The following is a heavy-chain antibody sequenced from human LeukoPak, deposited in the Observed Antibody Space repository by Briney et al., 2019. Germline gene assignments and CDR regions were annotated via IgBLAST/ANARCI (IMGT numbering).Heavy chain of an antibody. CDR2: IYHSGST. V-gene: IGHV4-38-2*01. Sequence: SETLSLTCAVSGYFISSGYYWGWIRQPPGKGLERIGSIYHSGSTYYNPSLKSRVTISVDTSKNQFSLKLSSVTAADTAVYYCARYRSGSYEERYYFDYWGQGTLVTVSS. CDR1: GYFISSGYY. CDR3: ARYRSGSYEERYYFDY. J-gene: IGHJ4*02. D-gene: IGHD1-26*01.